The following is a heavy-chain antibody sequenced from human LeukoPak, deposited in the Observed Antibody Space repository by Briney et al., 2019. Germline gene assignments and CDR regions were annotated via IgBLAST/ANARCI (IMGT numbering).Heavy chain of an antibody. V-gene: IGHV3-23*01. CDR3: AKDVAVAGTAIFDY. D-gene: IGHD6-19*01. CDR1: GFTFSSYA. Sequence: AGGSLRLSCAASGFTFSSYAMSWVRQAPGKGLEWVSAISGSGGSTYYADSVKGRFTIPRDNSKNTLYLQMNSLRAEDTAVYYCAKDVAVAGTAIFDYWGQGTLVTVSS. J-gene: IGHJ4*02. CDR2: ISGSGGST.